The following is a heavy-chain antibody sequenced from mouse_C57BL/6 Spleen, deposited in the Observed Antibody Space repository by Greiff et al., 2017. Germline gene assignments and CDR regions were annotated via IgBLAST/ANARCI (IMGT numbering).Heavy chain of an antibody. V-gene: IGHV1-82*01. D-gene: IGHD4-1*01. CDR3: ARRDWDWYFDV. Sequence: QVQLKESGPELVKPGASVKISCKASGYAFSSSWMNWVKQRPGKGLEWIGRIYPGDGDTNYNGKFKGKATLTAAKSSSTAYMQLSSLTSEDSAVYFCARRDWDWYFDVWGTGTTVTVSA. CDR2: IYPGDGDT. J-gene: IGHJ1*03. CDR1: GYAFSSSW.